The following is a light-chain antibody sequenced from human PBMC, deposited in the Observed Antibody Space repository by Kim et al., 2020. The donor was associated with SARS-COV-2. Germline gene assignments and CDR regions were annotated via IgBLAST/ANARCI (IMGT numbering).Light chain of an antibody. Sequence: LSPGERATLSCRASQSVSSYLAWYQQKPGQAPRLLIHDASNRATGIPARFSGSGSGTDFTLTISSLEPEDFAVYYCQQRSNWRSTFGQGTRLEIK. V-gene: IGKV3-11*01. CDR2: DAS. CDR3: QQRSNWRST. CDR1: QSVSSY. J-gene: IGKJ5*01.